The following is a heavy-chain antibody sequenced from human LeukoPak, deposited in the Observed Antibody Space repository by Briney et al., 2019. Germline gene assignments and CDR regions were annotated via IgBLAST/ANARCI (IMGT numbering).Heavy chain of an antibody. J-gene: IGHJ5*02. Sequence: PSETLSLTCAVYGGSFSGYYWSSIRQPPGKGLEWIGEINHSGSTNYNPSLKSRVTISVDTSKNQFSLKLSSVTAADTAVYYCARGLGGYCSGGSCRPHNWFDPWGQGTLVTVSS. CDR2: INHSGST. V-gene: IGHV4-34*01. CDR1: GGSFSGYY. CDR3: ARGLGGYCSGGSCRPHNWFDP. D-gene: IGHD2-15*01.